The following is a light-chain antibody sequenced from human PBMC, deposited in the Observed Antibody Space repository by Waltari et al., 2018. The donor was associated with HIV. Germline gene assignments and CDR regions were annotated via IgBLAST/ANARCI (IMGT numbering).Light chain of an antibody. J-gene: IGKJ2*01. V-gene: IGKV1-5*03. CDR3: QQYNSHSYT. Sequence: DVQRTQTPSTLSPSFGDRDPIPCRASQIIDYWLAWYQQKPGQPPKLLIYKTSYLESGVPTRFSGSGSGADFTLTIDGLQPEDFATYYCQQYNSHSYTFGQGTKLDIK. CDR1: QIIDYW. CDR2: KTS.